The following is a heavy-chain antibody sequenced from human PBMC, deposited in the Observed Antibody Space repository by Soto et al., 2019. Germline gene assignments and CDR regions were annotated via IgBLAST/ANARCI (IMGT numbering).Heavy chain of an antibody. CDR1: GGSISDYY. D-gene: IGHD4-17*01. J-gene: IGHJ4*02. V-gene: IGHV4-59*12. Sequence: SETLSLTCTVSGGSISDYYWSWIRQPPGKGLEWIGYIHYSGSTNYNPSLNSRVTISVDTSKNQFSLKLSSVTAADTAVYYCARSQTTVTSYDYWGQGTLVTVSS. CDR3: ARSQTTVTSYDY. CDR2: IHYSGST.